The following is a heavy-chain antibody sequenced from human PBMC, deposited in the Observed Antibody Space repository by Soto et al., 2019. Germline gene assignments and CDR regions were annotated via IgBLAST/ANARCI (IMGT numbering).Heavy chain of an antibody. J-gene: IGHJ4*02. D-gene: IGHD1-26*01. CDR2: IYYSGTT. CDR3: ARREIQGPIDY. Sequence: QVQLQESGPGLVKPSDTLSLTCAVSGYSISSSNWWGWIRQPPGKGLEWIGYIYYSGTTYYNPSLTRRVPMSVDTSKNQFSLKLTSVTAVDTAVYYCARREIQGPIDYWGQGTLVTVSS. CDR1: GYSISSSNW. V-gene: IGHV4-28*01.